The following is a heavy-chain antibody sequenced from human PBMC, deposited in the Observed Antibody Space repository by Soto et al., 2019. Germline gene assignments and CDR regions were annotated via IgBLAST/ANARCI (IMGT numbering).Heavy chain of an antibody. Sequence: ASVKVSCKVSGYTLTDLSMHWVRQAPGKGLEWMGGFDPEDGETIYAQKFQGRVTMTEDTSTDTAYMELSSLRSEDTAVYYCATTNGGIAAAGIDYWGHGTLVTVSS. CDR1: GYTLTDLS. J-gene: IGHJ4*01. CDR2: FDPEDGET. CDR3: ATTNGGIAAAGIDY. V-gene: IGHV1-24*01. D-gene: IGHD6-13*01.